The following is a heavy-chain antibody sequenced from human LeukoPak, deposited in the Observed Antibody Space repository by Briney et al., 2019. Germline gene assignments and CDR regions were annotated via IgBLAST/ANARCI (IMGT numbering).Heavy chain of an antibody. V-gene: IGHV3-15*01. CDR2: IHTNIDGGRI. Sequence: GGSLRLSCAASGFTFSSYGMHWVRQAPGKGLEWVGRIHTNIDGGRIDYAPPVKGRFTISRDDSKNTLYLQMNSLKTEDTAMYYCTTRSSIWGQGTLVTVSS. D-gene: IGHD6-13*01. CDR1: GFTFSSYG. CDR3: TTRSSI. J-gene: IGHJ4*02.